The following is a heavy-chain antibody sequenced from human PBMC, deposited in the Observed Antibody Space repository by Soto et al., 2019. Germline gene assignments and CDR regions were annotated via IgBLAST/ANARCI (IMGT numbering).Heavy chain of an antibody. D-gene: IGHD1-1*01. CDR1: GGSISSGCYY. Sequence: QVQLQESGPGLVKPSQTLSLTCTVSGGSISSGCYYWSWIRQHPGKGLEWIGYIYYSGSTYYNPSLKLRVNRSVDKSKNPFSLKLSYVHPEDTDVYYCARWPQLEPRFDYWGQGTLVTVSS. CDR2: IYYSGST. V-gene: IGHV4-31*03. J-gene: IGHJ4*02. CDR3: ARWPQLEPRFDY.